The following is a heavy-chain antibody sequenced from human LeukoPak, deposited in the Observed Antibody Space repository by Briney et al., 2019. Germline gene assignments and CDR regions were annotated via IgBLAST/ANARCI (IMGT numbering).Heavy chain of an antibody. CDR2: ISYDGSNK. CDR3: ARNGYGWAFYYYYMDV. CDR1: GFTFSSYA. D-gene: IGHD5-18*01. Sequence: GGSLRLSCAASGFTFSSYAMHWVRQAPGKGLEWVAVISYDGSNKYYADSVKGRFTISRDNSKNTLYLQMNSLRAEDAAVYYCARNGYGWAFYYYYMDVWGKGTTVTVSS. J-gene: IGHJ6*03. V-gene: IGHV3-30*04.